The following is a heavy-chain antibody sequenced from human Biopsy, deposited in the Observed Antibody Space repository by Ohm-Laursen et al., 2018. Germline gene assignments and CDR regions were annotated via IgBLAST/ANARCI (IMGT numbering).Heavy chain of an antibody. CDR1: GGTFSNYG. Sequence: ASVKVSCKVPGGTFSNYGVNWVRQAPGQGLEWLGGNIPILGTGNYAQKFQDRVTVAADTSTSTATMELRSLRSDDTAVYYCATKLTGYFHHWGQGTLVSVSS. J-gene: IGHJ1*01. V-gene: IGHV1-69*06. CDR3: ATKLTGYFHH. CDR2: NIPILGTG. D-gene: IGHD3-9*01.